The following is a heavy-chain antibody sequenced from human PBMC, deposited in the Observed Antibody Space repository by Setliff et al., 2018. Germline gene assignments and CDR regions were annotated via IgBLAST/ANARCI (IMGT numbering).Heavy chain of an antibody. J-gene: IGHJ3*02. CDR1: GGSISNYY. D-gene: IGHD1-26*01. Sequence: PSETLSLTCTVSGGSISNYYWSWIRQPDGKGLEWIGRIYTSGSTNYNPSLKSRVTMSVETSKNQFSLKLSSVTAADTAVYYCARKGISALSGAFDMWGQGTMVTVSS. CDR3: ARKGISALSGAFDM. V-gene: IGHV4-4*07. CDR2: IYTSGST.